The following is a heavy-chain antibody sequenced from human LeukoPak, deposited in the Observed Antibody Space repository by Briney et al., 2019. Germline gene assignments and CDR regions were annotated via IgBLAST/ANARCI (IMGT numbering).Heavy chain of an antibody. CDR2: MNPNSGNT. Sequence: ASVKVSCKASGYTFTSYDINWVRQATGQGLEWMGWMNPNSGNTGYAQKFQGRVTITADESTSTAYMELSSLRSEDTAVYYCARDRGLEVGATFDYWGQGTLVTVSS. CDR3: ARDRGLEVGATFDY. V-gene: IGHV1-8*01. D-gene: IGHD1-26*01. J-gene: IGHJ4*02. CDR1: GYTFTSYD.